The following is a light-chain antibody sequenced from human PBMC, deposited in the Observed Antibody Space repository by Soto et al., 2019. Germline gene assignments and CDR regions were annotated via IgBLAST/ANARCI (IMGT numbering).Light chain of an antibody. V-gene: IGKV3-20*01. CDR3: QQYGGSPIT. Sequence: EIVLTQSPGTLSMSPGERAALSCRASESVRSDFLGWYQQKPGQAPRLLIYGVSRRATDIPERFIGSGSGTDFTLTITRLEPEDFAVYYCQQYGGSPITFGLGTRLEIK. J-gene: IGKJ5*01. CDR1: ESVRSDF. CDR2: GVS.